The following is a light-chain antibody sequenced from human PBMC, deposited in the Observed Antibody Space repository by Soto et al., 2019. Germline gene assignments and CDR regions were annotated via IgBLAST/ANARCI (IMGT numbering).Light chain of an antibody. J-gene: IGKJ1*01. V-gene: IGKV1-5*03. CDR3: QQYDSYWT. Sequence: IQITLSPSTLSASVGDRVTITCRASQSISSWLAWYQQKPGKAPKLLIYKASSLESGVPARFSGSGSGTDFTLTISSLQPDDFASYYCQQYDSYWTFGQGTKVDTK. CDR2: KAS. CDR1: QSISSW.